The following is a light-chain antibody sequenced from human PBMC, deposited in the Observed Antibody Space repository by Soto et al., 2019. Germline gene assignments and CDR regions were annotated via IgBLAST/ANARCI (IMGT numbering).Light chain of an antibody. CDR1: QSVGSN. CDR2: GAS. V-gene: IGKV3-15*01. J-gene: IGKJ1*01. Sequence: EIIMTQSPATLSVSPGESATLSCRASQSVGSNLAWYQQKPGQAPRLLIYGASTRAIGIPTGFSGSGSGTDFTLTISRLEPEDFAVYYCQQYGSSPPTFGQGTKVDIK. CDR3: QQYGSSPPT.